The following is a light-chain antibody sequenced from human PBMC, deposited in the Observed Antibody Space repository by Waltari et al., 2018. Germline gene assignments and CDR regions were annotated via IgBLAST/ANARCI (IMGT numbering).Light chain of an antibody. CDR1: QSVLSSANNKNY. V-gene: IGKV4-1*01. CDR2: WAS. CDR3: QPCYGVPLT. Sequence: DIVMTQSPDSLAVSLGERATINCKSSQSVLSSANNKNYLVWYQQKTGQHPKLLISWASTLESGVPYRFSGSGSGTDFTLTISSLQAEDVAVYYCQPCYGVPLTFGGGTKVEIK. J-gene: IGKJ4*01.